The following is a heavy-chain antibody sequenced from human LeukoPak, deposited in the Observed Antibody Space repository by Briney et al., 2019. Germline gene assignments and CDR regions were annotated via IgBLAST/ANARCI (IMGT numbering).Heavy chain of an antibody. J-gene: IGHJ4*02. CDR1: GFTVSSNY. Sequence: GGSLRLSCAASGFTVSSNYMSWVRQAPGKGLEWVSAISGSGGSTYYADSVKGRFTISRDNSKNTLYLQMNSLRAEDTAVYYCAKSRVGFDYWGQGTLVTVSS. CDR2: ISGSGGST. CDR3: AKSRVGFDY. V-gene: IGHV3-23*01.